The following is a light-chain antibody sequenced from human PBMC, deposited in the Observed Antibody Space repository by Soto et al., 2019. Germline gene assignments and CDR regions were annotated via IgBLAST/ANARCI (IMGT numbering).Light chain of an antibody. Sequence: DIQISKAPSTLSASVAAGATSTERASQSVSTWLAWYQQKPGKAPKLLIYKASNLQSGVPSRFSGSGSGTEFTLTFSSLQPDDFATYYCQHYNSWPRTFGQGTKVDIK. CDR1: QSVSTW. V-gene: IGKV1-5*03. CDR2: KAS. J-gene: IGKJ1*01. CDR3: QHYNSWPRT.